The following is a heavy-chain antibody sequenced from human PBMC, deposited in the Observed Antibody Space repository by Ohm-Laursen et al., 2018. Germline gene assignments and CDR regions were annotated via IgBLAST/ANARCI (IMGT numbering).Heavy chain of an antibody. Sequence: SLRLSCAASGFTFSNYAMSWVRQAPGKGLEWVSGISCSGGSTYYADSVKGRFTISRDNSKNTLYLQMNSLRAEDRAVYYCAKGYSDYDILYGYYASNWGQGTLVTVSS. CDR2: ISCSGGST. V-gene: IGHV3-23*01. CDR3: AKGYSDYDILYGYYASN. D-gene: IGHD3-9*01. J-gene: IGHJ4*02. CDR1: GFTFSNYA.